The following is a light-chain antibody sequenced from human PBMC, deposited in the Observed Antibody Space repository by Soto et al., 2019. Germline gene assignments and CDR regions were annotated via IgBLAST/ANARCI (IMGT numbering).Light chain of an antibody. CDR2: GAS. J-gene: IGKJ3*01. Sequence: EIVMTQSPATLSVSPGERATLSSSASQSVSSNLAWYQQKPGQAPRLLIYGASTRATGIPARFSGSGSGTEFTLTISSLQAEDFAVYYCQQYNNCPPLTFGPGTKVDIK. V-gene: IGKV3-15*01. CDR3: QQYNNCPPLT. CDR1: QSVSSN.